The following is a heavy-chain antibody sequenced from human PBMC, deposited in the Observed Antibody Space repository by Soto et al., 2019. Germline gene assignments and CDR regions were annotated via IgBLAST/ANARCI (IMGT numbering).Heavy chain of an antibody. D-gene: IGHD3-10*01. J-gene: IGHJ4*02. CDR3: SAAPFTNSGGLAR. Sequence: EVQLVDSGGGLVEPGGSLRLSCEASGFNFNDAWMNWVRQAPGKGLEWVGRIKTKRQGETADYGAPVKGRFSISRDQSRSTLYLQMSGLKSEDTAVYYGSAAPFTNSGGLARWGEGTLVIVSS. CDR2: IKTKRQGETA. V-gene: IGHV3-15*07. CDR1: GFNFNDAW.